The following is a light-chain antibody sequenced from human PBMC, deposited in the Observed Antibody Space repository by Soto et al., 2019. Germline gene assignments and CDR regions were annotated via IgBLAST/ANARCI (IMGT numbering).Light chain of an antibody. CDR1: QIVYNGY. CDR3: QQYVSSPRT. J-gene: IGKJ1*01. Sequence: ENVLTQSPGTLSLSPGESATLSCRASQIVYNGYLAWYQQKPGQPPRLLIFGASTRASGVPDRFSGNAYGTDFTLTIIRLQPEDFAVYYCQQYVSSPRTFGQGTRVEIK. V-gene: IGKV3-20*01. CDR2: GAS.